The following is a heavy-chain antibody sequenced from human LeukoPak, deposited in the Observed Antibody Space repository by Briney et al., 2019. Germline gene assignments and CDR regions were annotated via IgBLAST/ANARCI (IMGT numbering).Heavy chain of an antibody. V-gene: IGHV1-69*13. CDR3: ASRLGIDYYYYMDV. CDR1: GGTFSSYA. Sequence: SVKVSCKASGGTFSSYAISWVRQPPGQGLEWMGGVIPIFGTANYAQKFQGRVTITADESTSTAYMELSSLRSEDTAVYYCASRLGIDYYYYMDVWGKGTTVTISS. CDR2: VIPIFGTA. J-gene: IGHJ6*03. D-gene: IGHD7-27*01.